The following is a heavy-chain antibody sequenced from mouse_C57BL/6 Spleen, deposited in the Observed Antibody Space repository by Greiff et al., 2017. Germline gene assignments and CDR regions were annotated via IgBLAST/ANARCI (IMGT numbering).Heavy chain of an antibody. CDR3: ARRHYYVFMDY. CDR2: IDPSDSYT. J-gene: IGHJ4*01. CDR1: GYTFTSYW. Sequence: QVHVKQPGAELVMPGASVKLSCKASGYTFTSYWMHWVKQRPGQGLEWIGEIDPSDSYTNYNQKFKGKSTLTVDKSSSTAYMQLSSLTSEDSAVYYCARRHYYVFMDYWGQGTSVTVSS. D-gene: IGHD1-2*01. V-gene: IGHV1-69*01.